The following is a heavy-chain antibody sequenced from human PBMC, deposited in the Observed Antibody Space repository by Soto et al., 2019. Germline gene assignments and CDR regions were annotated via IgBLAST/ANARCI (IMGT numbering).Heavy chain of an antibody. CDR1: GVSISSGNW. J-gene: IGHJ4*02. CDR2: IFHDGTA. CDR3: ARLVYDTRLNYMYFDF. V-gene: IGHV4-4*02. D-gene: IGHD3-10*01. Sequence: SETLSLTCAVSGVSISSGNWRTWVRQTPQRGLEYIGEIFHDGTANYYPSFERRVAISVDTSKNQFSLKLTSVTAADTAIYFCARLVYDTRLNYMYFDFWGQGALVTVSS.